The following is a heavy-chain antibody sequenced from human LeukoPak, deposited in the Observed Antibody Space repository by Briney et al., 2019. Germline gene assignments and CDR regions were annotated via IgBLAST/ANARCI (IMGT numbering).Heavy chain of an antibody. CDR3: ARDQEAFDY. CDR1: GYTFTSYG. J-gene: IGHJ4*02. V-gene: IGHV1-46*01. CDR2: IYPRDGST. Sequence: HGASVKVSCKASGYTFTSYGISWVRQAPGQGLEWMGMIYPRDGSTSYAQKFQGRVTVTRDTSTSTVHMELSGLRSEDTAVYYCARDQEAFDYWGQGTLVTVSS.